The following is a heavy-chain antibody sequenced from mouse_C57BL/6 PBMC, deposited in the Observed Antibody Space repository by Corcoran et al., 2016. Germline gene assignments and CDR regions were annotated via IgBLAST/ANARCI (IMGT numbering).Heavy chain of an antibody. V-gene: IGHV1-26*01. J-gene: IGHJ3*01. CDR3: ARMDYEGAY. D-gene: IGHD2-4*01. Sequence: EVQLQQSGPELVKPGASVKISCKASGYTFTDYYMNWVKQSHGKSLEWIGDINPNNGGTSYNQKFKGKATLTVDKFSSTAYMELRSLTSEDSAVYYCARMDYEGAYCGQGTLVTVSA. CDR2: INPNNGGT. CDR1: GYTFTDYY.